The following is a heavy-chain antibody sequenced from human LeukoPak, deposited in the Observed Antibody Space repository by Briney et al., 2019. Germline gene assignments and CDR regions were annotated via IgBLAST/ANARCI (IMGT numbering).Heavy chain of an antibody. V-gene: IGHV3-48*03. CDR3: ARRGFYDTSGYLFDY. D-gene: IGHD3-22*01. CDR1: GFTFSSYE. Sequence: GGSLRLSCAASGFTFSSYEMNWVRQAPGKGLEWVSYISTSGSPIDYGNSVKGRFTISRDNAKNSLYLQMNSLRAEDTALYYCARRGFYDTSGYLFDYWGQGTLVTVSS. CDR2: ISTSGSPI. J-gene: IGHJ4*02.